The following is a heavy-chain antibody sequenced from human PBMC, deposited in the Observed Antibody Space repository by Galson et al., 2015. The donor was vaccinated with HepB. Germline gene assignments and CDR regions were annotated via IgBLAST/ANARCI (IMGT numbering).Heavy chain of an antibody. J-gene: IGHJ6*02. Sequence: SVKVSCKASGGTYSNYAISWVRQAPGQGLEWMGGIIPIFDTANYAQKFQGRVTITADESTSTAYMELSSLRSEDTAVYYCARRERPEDPDGSYYYGTDVWGQGTTVTVSS. D-gene: IGHD5-24*01. CDR3: ARRERPEDPDGSYYYGTDV. CDR2: IIPIFDTA. CDR1: GGTYSNYA. V-gene: IGHV1-69*13.